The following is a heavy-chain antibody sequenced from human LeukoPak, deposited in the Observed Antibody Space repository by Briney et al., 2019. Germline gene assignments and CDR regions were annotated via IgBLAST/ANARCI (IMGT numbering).Heavy chain of an antibody. CDR3: ASLPTYCSSTSCLDP. CDR1: GGSFSGYY. J-gene: IGHJ5*02. D-gene: IGHD2-2*01. V-gene: IGHV4-34*01. Sequence: PSETLSLTCAVYGGSFSGYYWSWIRQPPGKGLEWIGEINHSGSTNYNPSLKSRVTISVDTSKNQFSLKLSSATAADTAVYYCASLPTYCSSTSCLDPWGQGTLVTVSS. CDR2: INHSGST.